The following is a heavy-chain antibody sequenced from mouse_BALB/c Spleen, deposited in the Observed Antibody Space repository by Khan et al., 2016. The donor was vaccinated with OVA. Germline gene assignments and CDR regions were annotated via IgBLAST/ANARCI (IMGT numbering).Heavy chain of an antibody. D-gene: IGHD2-3*01. J-gene: IGHJ4*01. CDR2: ISYSGST. CDR1: GYSITSDYA. Sequence: EVQLQESGPGLVKPSQSLSLTCTATGYSITSDYAWNWIRQFPGNKLECMGYISYSGSTSYNPSLKSRISISRDKSKNQFFLQLNSVTTEDTAAYYCARRGDGYYGGMDYWGQGTSVTVSA. CDR3: ARRGDGYYGGMDY. V-gene: IGHV3-2*02.